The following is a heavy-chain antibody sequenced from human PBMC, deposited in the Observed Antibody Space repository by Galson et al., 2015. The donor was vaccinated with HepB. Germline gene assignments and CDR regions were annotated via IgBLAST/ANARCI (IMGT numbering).Heavy chain of an antibody. CDR2: IIPILGIA. CDR1: GGTFSSYT. D-gene: IGHD3-10*01. CDR3: ARAARFYGSGSPASAFDI. V-gene: IGHV1-69*02. J-gene: IGHJ3*02. Sequence: SVKVSCKASGGTFSSYTISWVRQAPGQGLEWMGRIIPILGIANYAQKFQGRVTITADKSTSTAYMELSSLRSEDTAVYYCARAARFYGSGSPASAFDIWGQGTMVTVSS.